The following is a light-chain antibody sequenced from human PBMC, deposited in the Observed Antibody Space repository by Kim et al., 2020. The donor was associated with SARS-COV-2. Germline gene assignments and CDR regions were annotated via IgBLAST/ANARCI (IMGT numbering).Light chain of an antibody. CDR3: QVWDNGIRV. Sequence: SVALGQTARLTCGGNNIGSKNVHWYQQNPGQAPVLVIYRDTHRPSGIPERFSGSNSGNSATLTISRAQGGDEADYYCQVWDNGIRVCGGGTKVTVL. CDR2: RDT. V-gene: IGLV3-9*01. J-gene: IGLJ3*02. CDR1: NIGSKN.